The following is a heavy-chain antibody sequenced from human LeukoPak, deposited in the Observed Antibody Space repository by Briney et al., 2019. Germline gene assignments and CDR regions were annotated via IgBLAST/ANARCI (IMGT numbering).Heavy chain of an antibody. D-gene: IGHD5-18*01. V-gene: IGHV4-59*01. CDR3: ARDSRGYSYGLGFDY. CDR2: IYYSGST. Sequence: NPSETLSLTCTVSGGSISSYYWSWIRQPPGKGLEWIGYIYYSGSTHYNPSLKSRVTISLDTSKNLFSLRLSSETAADTAVYYCARDSRGYSYGLGFDYWGQGTLVTVSS. CDR1: GGSISSYY. J-gene: IGHJ4*02.